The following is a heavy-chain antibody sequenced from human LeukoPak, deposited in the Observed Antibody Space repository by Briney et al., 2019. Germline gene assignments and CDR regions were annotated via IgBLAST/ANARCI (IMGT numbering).Heavy chain of an antibody. V-gene: IGHV3-21*01. CDR3: ARDAHYTGLQYYFDY. Sequence: PGGSLRLSCAASGFTFSSCSMNWVRQAPGKGLEWVSSISSSSSYIYYADSVKGRFTISRDNAKNSLYLQMNSLRAEDTAVYYCARDAHYTGLQYYFDYWGQGTLVTVSS. CDR1: GFTFSSCS. D-gene: IGHD4-11*01. CDR2: ISSSSSYI. J-gene: IGHJ4*02.